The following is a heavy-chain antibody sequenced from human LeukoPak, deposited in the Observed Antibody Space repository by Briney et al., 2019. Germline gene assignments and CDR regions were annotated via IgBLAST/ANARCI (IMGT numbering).Heavy chain of an antibody. J-gene: IGHJ4*02. D-gene: IGHD6-19*01. CDR2: INHSGST. Sequence: SETLSLTCAVYGGSFSGYYWSWIRQPPGKGLEWIGEINHSGSTNYNPSLKSRVTISVDTSKNQFSLKLSSVTAADTAVYYCASRQAVAETGLHYFDYWGQGTLVTVSS. CDR3: ASRQAVAETGLHYFDY. CDR1: GGSFSGYY. V-gene: IGHV4-34*01.